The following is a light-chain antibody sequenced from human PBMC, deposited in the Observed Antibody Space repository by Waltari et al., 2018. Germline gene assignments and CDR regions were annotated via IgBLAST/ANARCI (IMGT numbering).Light chain of an antibody. J-gene: IGKJ1*01. CDR2: DTS. Sequence: EIVLTQSPGTLSLSTGARATLSCRASQSVRRSLTWYQQKPGQAPRLLIYDTSTRATGIPDRFSGSGSGTDFSLTISRLEPEDFAVYYCQEYVNLPATFGQGTKVEIK. V-gene: IGKV3-20*01. CDR3: QEYVNLPAT. CDR1: QSVRRS.